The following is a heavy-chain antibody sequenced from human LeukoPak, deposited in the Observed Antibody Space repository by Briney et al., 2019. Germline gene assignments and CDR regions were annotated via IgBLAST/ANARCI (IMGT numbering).Heavy chain of an antibody. CDR3: ARHVVRRTTTVTTYSWFDP. CDR1: GGSISSSSYY. V-gene: IGHV4-39*01. CDR2: IYYSGST. Sequence: SETLSLTCTVSGGSISSSSYYWGWISQPPGKGLEWIGSIYYSGSTYYNPSLKSRVTISVDTSKNQFSLKLSSVTAADTAVYYCARHVVRRTTTVTTYSWFDPWGQGTLVNVSS. J-gene: IGHJ5*02. D-gene: IGHD4-17*01.